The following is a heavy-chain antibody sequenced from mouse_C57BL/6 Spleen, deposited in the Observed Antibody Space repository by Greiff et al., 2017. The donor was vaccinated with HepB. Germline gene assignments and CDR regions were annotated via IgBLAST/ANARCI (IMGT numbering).Heavy chain of an antibody. CDR3: ARSLYDYDVPYAMDY. V-gene: IGHV1-26*01. CDR1: GYTFTDYY. Sequence: EVQLQQSGPELVKPGASVKISCKASGYTFTDYYMNWVKQSHGKSLEWIGDINPNNGGTSYNQKFKGKATLTVDKSSSTAYMELRSLTSEDSAVYYCARSLYDYDVPYAMDYLGQGTSVTVSS. D-gene: IGHD2-4*01. J-gene: IGHJ4*01. CDR2: INPNNGGT.